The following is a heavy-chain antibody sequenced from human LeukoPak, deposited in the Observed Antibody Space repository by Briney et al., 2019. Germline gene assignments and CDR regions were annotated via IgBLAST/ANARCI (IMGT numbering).Heavy chain of an antibody. CDR2: IYYSGST. CDR3: ARGGSSGWYWFDS. J-gene: IGHJ5*01. Sequence: SEALSLTCTVSGGSISSYYWSWIRQPPGKGLEWIGYIYYSGSTNYNPSLKSRVTISVDTSKNQFSLKLSSVTAADTAVYYCARGGSSGWYWFDSWGQGTLVTVSS. V-gene: IGHV4-59*01. CDR1: GGSISSYY. D-gene: IGHD6-19*01.